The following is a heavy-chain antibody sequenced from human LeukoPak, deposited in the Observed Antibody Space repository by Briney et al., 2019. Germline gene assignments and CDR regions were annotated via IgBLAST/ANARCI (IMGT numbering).Heavy chain of an antibody. Sequence: SVKVSCKASGGTFSSYAISWVRQAPGQGLEWMGGIIPIFGTANYAQKFQGRVTITADKSTSTAYMELSSLRSEDTAVYYCARGILHGYDILTGYYRSSWDAFDIWGQGTMVTVSS. J-gene: IGHJ3*02. D-gene: IGHD3-9*01. V-gene: IGHV1-69*06. CDR2: IIPIFGTA. CDR1: GGTFSSYA. CDR3: ARGILHGYDILTGYYRSSWDAFDI.